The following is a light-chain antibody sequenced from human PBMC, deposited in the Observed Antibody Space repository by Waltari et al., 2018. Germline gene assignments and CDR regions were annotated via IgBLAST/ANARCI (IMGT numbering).Light chain of an antibody. CDR3: AAWDDSLSGVV. CDR1: SSNIGNNA. J-gene: IGLJ2*01. V-gene: IGLV1-36*01. CDR2: YDD. Sequence: QSVLTQPPSVSEAPRQRVTISCSGNSSNIGNNAVNWYQQLPGKAPKLLIYYDDLLPSGVSDRFSGSKSGTSASLAISGLQSEDEADYYCAAWDDSLSGVVFGGGTKLTVL.